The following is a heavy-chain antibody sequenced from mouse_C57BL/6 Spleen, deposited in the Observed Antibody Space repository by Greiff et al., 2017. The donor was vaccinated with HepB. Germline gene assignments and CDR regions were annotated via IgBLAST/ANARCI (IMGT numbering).Heavy chain of an antibody. D-gene: IGHD2-12*01. CDR2: INPSNGGT. J-gene: IGHJ4*01. CDR3: ARWTLRHYAMDY. V-gene: IGHV1-53*01. Sequence: QVQLQQSGTELVKPGASVKLSCKASGYTFTSYGMHWVKQRPGQGLEWIGNINPSNGGTNYNEKFKSKATLTVDKSSSTAYMQLSSLTSEDSAVYYCARWTLRHYAMDYWGQGTSVTVSS. CDR1: GYTFTSYG.